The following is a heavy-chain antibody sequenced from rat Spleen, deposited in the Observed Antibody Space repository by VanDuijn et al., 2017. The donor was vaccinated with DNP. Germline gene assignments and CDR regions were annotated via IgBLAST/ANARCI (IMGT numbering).Heavy chain of an antibody. Sequence: EVQLVESGGGLVQPGRSLKLSCAASGFTFSNYYMAWVRQAPTKGLEWVAYISTGGGSTYYRDSVKGRFTISRDNAQNTLYLQMNSLRSEDTATYYCTRGPIYYDTSYIPDYWGQGVMVTVSS. CDR1: GFTFSNYY. CDR3: TRGPIYYDTSYIPDY. CDR2: ISTGGGST. D-gene: IGHD1-2*01. J-gene: IGHJ2*01. V-gene: IGHV5-27*01.